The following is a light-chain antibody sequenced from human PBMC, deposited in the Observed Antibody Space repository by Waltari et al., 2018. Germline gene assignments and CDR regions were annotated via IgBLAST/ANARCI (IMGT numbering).Light chain of an antibody. J-gene: IGLJ3*02. CDR1: SSDVGGYNY. CDR3: CSYVGSNIYWV. Sequence: QSALTQPRSVSGSPGQSVTISCTGTSSDVGGYNYVSAYQQHPDKAPKLIIYDINKRPSGVPDRFSGSKSGNTASLTISGLQAEDEADYYCCSYVGSNIYWVFGGGTKLTVL. CDR2: DIN. V-gene: IGLV2-11*01.